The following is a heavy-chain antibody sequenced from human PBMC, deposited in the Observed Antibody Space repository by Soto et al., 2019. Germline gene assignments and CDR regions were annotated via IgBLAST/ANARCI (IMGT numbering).Heavy chain of an antibody. D-gene: IGHD3-16*01. CDR2: IKSKPDGGTT. J-gene: IGHJ4*02. Sequence: EVQLVESGGGLVKPGGSLRLSCPASGFTFRNAWMSWVRQAQGKGLEWVGRIKSKPDGGTTDYAAPVKGRFTISRDDSKNTLYLQMNSLKTEDTAVYYCTTESIMITFGGWGQGTLVTVSS. V-gene: IGHV3-15*01. CDR3: TTESIMITFGG. CDR1: GFTFRNAW.